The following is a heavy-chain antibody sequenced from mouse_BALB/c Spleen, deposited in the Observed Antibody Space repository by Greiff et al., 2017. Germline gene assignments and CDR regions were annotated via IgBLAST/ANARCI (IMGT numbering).Heavy chain of an antibody. D-gene: IGHD1-1*01. CDR3: KNDYYGSRDFDY. CDR2: IDPENGDT. J-gene: IGHJ2*01. Sequence: EVQLQQSGAELVRSGASVKLSCTASGFNIKDYYMHWVKQRPEQGLEWIGWIDPENGDTEYAPKFQGKATMTADTSSNTAYLQLSGLTSEDTAVYYCKNDYYGSRDFDYWGQGTTLTVSS. CDR1: GFNIKDYY. V-gene: IGHV14-4*02.